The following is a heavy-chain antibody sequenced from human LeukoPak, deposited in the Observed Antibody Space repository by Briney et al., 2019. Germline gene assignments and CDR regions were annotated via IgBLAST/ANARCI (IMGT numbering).Heavy chain of an antibody. Sequence: PSETLSLTCAVSGGSISSYYWSWIRQPPGKGLEWIGEINHSGSTNYNPSLKSRVTISVDTSKNQFSLKLSSVTAADTAVYYCATKRGYSYGPSPFDYWGQGTLVTVSS. V-gene: IGHV4-34*01. CDR1: GGSISSYY. D-gene: IGHD5-18*01. CDR3: ATKRGYSYGPSPFDY. CDR2: INHSGST. J-gene: IGHJ4*02.